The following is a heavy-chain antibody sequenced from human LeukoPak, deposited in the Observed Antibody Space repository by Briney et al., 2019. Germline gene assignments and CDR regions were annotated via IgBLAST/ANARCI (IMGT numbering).Heavy chain of an antibody. J-gene: IGHJ4*02. CDR3: AKVKWKLIGYFDY. Sequence: GGSLRLSCAASGFTFSSYWMSWVRQAPGKGLEWVSVLTGDGNTYYADPVKGRFTNSRDDSKNTLFLQMNSLRAEDTAVYFCAKVKWKLIGYFDYWGQGTLVTVSS. CDR1: GFTFSSYW. V-gene: IGHV3-23*01. D-gene: IGHD1-20*01. CDR2: LTGDGNT.